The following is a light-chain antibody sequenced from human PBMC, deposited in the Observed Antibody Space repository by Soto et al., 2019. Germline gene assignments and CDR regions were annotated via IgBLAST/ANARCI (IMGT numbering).Light chain of an antibody. CDR2: GAS. CDR1: QSAGNF. V-gene: IGKV3-15*01. CDR3: LHYKDWPRWT. J-gene: IGKJ1*01. Sequence: EVVMTQSPATLSVSPGETASLSCRASQSAGNFLAWYQQKPGQAPRLLIFGASTTATGIPARFSGSGSGTEFTLTIDSLQSEDFAVYYCLHYKDWPRWTFGQGTKVAIK.